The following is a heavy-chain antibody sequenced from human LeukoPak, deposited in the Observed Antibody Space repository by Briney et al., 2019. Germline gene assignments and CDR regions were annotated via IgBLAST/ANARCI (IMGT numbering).Heavy chain of an antibody. Sequence: GGSLRLSCAASGFTFSTYWIHWVRQAPGKGLVWVSRINDDGSSTTYADSVKGRFTISRDNAKNTVYLQMNSLRAEDTAVYYCARGIGTFDYWGQGTLVTVSS. J-gene: IGHJ4*02. CDR2: INDDGSST. V-gene: IGHV3-74*01. CDR1: GFTFSTYW. D-gene: IGHD1-7*01. CDR3: ARGIGTFDY.